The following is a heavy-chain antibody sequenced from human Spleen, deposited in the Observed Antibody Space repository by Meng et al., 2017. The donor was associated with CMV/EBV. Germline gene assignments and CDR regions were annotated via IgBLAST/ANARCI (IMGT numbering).Heavy chain of an antibody. CDR1: GFTFDDYS. CDR2: ISWNSGSK. Sequence: GGSLRLSCAASGFTFDDYSMHWVRQAPGKGLEWVSGISWNSGSKGYADSVKGRFSISRDNAKNSLYLQMDSLRAEDTALYYCARVGLGMDVWGQGTTVPLSS. CDR3: ARVGLGMDV. J-gene: IGHJ6*02. V-gene: IGHV3-9*01.